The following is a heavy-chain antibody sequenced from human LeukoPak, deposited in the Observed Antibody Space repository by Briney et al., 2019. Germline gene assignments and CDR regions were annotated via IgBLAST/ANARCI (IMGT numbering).Heavy chain of an antibody. V-gene: IGHV4-4*02. Sequence: PSGTLSLTCAVSGGSISSSNWWSWVRQSPGKGLEWIGEIYHSGSTNYNPSLKSRLIVSVDKSRNQFSLKLNSVTAADTAVYYCARVVYDSSGYKLDYWGQGTLVTVSS. CDR1: GGSISSSNW. D-gene: IGHD3-22*01. CDR2: IYHSGST. CDR3: ARVVYDSSGYKLDY. J-gene: IGHJ4*02.